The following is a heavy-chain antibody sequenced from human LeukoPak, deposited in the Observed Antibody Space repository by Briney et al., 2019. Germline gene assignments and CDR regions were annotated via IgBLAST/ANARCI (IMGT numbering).Heavy chain of an antibody. D-gene: IGHD3-22*01. CDR3: AKDSEPSYYDSSGLDY. CDR1: GFTFSSYW. Sequence: GGSLRLSCAASGFTFSSYWMSWVRQAPGKGLEWVANIKQDGNEKYYADSVKGRFTISRDNSKNTLYLQMNSLRAEDTAVYYCAKDSEPSYYDSSGLDYWGQGTLVTVSS. CDR2: IKQDGNEK. J-gene: IGHJ4*02. V-gene: IGHV3-7*03.